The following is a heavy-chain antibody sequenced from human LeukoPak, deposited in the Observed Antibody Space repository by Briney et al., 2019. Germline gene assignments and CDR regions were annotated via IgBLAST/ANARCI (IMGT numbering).Heavy chain of an antibody. J-gene: IGHJ6*03. V-gene: IGHV4-4*07. CDR3: AREISGTNYNPLGYMDV. Sequence: NPSETLSLTCTVSGGSISLYYWNWTRQPAGRGLEWIGRIFTSGITNYNPSLKSRVTMSVEKSKSQFSLALSSVTAADTAVYYCAREISGTNYNPLGYMDVWGKGTAVTVSS. CDR2: IFTSGIT. D-gene: IGHD3-10*01. CDR1: GGSISLYY.